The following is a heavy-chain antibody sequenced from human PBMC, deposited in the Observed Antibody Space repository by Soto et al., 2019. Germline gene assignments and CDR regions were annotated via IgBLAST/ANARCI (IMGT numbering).Heavy chain of an antibody. CDR1: GFSLSSTRVD. Sequence: QITLKESGPTLVKPTQTLTQTCTFSGFSLSSTRVDVGWIRPPPGKALEWLALIYWDDDKRYSPFLKSRLTITKDTSKNQVVLTMTNMDPVDTATYYCAHSVVAGLGYYFDYWGQGTLVTVSS. CDR3: AHSVVAGLGYYFDY. CDR2: IYWDDDK. V-gene: IGHV2-5*02. D-gene: IGHD6-19*01. J-gene: IGHJ4*02.